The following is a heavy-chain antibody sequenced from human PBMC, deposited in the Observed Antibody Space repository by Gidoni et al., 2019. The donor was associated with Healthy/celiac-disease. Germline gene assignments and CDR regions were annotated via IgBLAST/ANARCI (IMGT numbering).Heavy chain of an antibody. D-gene: IGHD3-22*01. Sequence: EVQLVESGGGLVKPGGSLRLSCAASGFTFSSYSMNWVRQAPGKGLEWVSSISSSSSYIYYADSVKGRFTISRDNAKNSLYLQMNSLRAEDTAVYYCARDTDSSGYYYRDWGQGTLVTVSS. V-gene: IGHV3-21*01. J-gene: IGHJ4*02. CDR3: ARDTDSSGYYYRD. CDR1: GFTFSSYS. CDR2: ISSSSSYI.